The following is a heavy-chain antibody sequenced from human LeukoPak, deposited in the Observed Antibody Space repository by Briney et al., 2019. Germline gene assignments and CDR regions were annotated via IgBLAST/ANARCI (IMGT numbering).Heavy chain of an antibody. Sequence: KPSETLSLTCSVYGVSLSDYYWSWIRQPPGKGLERIGEINHNGGTKYNPSLKGRVTISVDTSENHFSLNLRSVTAADTAVYYCARIRCGHSSAICYNHWGRGTLVTVSS. CDR1: GVSLSDYY. CDR2: INHNGGT. CDR3: ARIRCGHSSAICYNH. V-gene: IGHV4-34*01. J-gene: IGHJ5*02. D-gene: IGHD2-8*01.